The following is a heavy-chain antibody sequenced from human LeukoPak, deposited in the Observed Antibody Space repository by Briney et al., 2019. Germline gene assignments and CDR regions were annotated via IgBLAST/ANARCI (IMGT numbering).Heavy chain of an antibody. CDR1: GFTFSSYG. Sequence: GGSLRLSCAASGFTFSSYGMHWVRQAPGQGLEWVAVIWYDGSNKYYADSVKGRFTISRDNSKSTLYLQMNSLRAEDTAVYYCAKSVGYSYPFGYWGQGTLVTVSS. V-gene: IGHV3-30*02. J-gene: IGHJ4*02. CDR3: AKSVGYSYPFGY. D-gene: IGHD5-18*01. CDR2: IWYDGSNK.